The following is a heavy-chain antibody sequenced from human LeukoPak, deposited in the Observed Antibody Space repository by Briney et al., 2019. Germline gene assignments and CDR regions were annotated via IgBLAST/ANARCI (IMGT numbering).Heavy chain of an antibody. Sequence: ASVKVSCKASGSTFSSYAISWVRQAPGQGLEWMGGIIPVFGTANYAQKFQGRVTVTADESTSTAYMELSSLRSDDTAVYYCATPVGYCSRASCYPFDYWGQGTLVTVSS. V-gene: IGHV1-69*13. CDR2: IIPVFGTA. CDR1: GSTFSSYA. J-gene: IGHJ4*02. D-gene: IGHD2-2*01. CDR3: ATPVGYCSRASCYPFDY.